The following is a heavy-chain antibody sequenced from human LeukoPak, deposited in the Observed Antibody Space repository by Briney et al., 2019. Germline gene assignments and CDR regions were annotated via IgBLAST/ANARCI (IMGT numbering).Heavy chain of an antibody. CDR2: KSGSGRDT. D-gene: IGHD1-26*01. J-gene: IGHJ4*02. Sequence: GGSLRLSCAASGFTFSSYAMSWVPQAPGKGLEWVSAKSGSGRDTYYADSVKGRFTISRDISKNTLYLQMNTLRAEDTAVYYCAKVISSGSYYYFDFWGQGTLVTVSS. V-gene: IGHV3-23*01. CDR3: AKVISSGSYYYFDF. CDR1: GFTFSSYA.